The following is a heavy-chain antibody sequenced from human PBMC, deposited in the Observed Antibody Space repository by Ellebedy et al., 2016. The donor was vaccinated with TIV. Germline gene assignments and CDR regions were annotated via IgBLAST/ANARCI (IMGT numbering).Heavy chain of an antibody. Sequence: AASVKVSCKASGGSFSTYAISWVRQAPGQGLEWMGRIMPILVLASYAQNFQGRVTITADKSTRTAYMELKSLRYDDTAVYYCARRVVVVEHSWLDPWGQGTLVTVSS. CDR2: IMPILVLA. J-gene: IGHJ5*02. D-gene: IGHD3-22*01. V-gene: IGHV1-69*04. CDR1: GGSFSTYA. CDR3: ARRVVVVEHSWLDP.